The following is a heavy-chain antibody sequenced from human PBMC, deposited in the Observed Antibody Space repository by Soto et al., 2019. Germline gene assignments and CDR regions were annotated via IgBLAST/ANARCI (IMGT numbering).Heavy chain of an antibody. Sequence: GGSLRLSCAAYGFTFSDYGMTWVRQAPGKGLEWVSSISNDAGRTFYADSVRGRFTVSRDRSTDTLYLQMTSLRAEDTAVYFCARPPLYSSGGYFDTWGQGALVTVSS. V-gene: IGHV3-23*01. CDR2: ISNDAGRT. J-gene: IGHJ4*02. CDR3: ARPPLYSSGGYFDT. CDR1: GFTFSDYG. D-gene: IGHD6-19*01.